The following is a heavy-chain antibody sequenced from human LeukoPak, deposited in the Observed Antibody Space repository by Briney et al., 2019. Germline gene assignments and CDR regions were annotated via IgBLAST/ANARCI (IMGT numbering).Heavy chain of an antibody. D-gene: IGHD4-23*01. V-gene: IGHV4-59*01. CDR1: GGSISSYY. CDR2: IYYSGST. Sequence: SETLSLTCTVSGGSISSYYLSWIRQPPGKGLEWIGYIYYSGSTNYNPSLKSRVTISVDTSKNQFSLKLSSVTAADTAVYYCARAHSPGPVVTPWLDWFDPWGQGTLVTVSS. J-gene: IGHJ5*02. CDR3: ARAHSPGPVVTPWLDWFDP.